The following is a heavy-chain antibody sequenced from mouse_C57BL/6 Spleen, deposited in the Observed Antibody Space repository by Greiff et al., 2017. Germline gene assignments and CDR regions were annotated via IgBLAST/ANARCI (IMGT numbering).Heavy chain of an antibody. CDR1: GYTFTSYW. CDR2: LYPGSGST. J-gene: IGHJ4*01. Sequence: VQLLQSGAELVKPGASVKLSCKASGYTFTSYWITWVKQRPGQGLEWIGDLYPGSGSTNYNEKFKSKATLTVDTSSSTAYMQLSSLTSEDSAVYYSARSKGAMDYWGQGTSVTVSS. V-gene: IGHV1-55*01. CDR3: ARSKGAMDY.